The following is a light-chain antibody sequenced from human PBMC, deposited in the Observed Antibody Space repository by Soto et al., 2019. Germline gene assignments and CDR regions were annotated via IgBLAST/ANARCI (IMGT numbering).Light chain of an antibody. CDR3: QQTYSTPYT. J-gene: IGKJ2*01. Sequence: DIQMTQSPSSLSASVGDRVTITCRASQSISSYLNWYQQKPGKAPKLLIYAASSLQSGVPSRFSGSGSGTDFTLTINSLQPEDFATYYCQQTYSTPYTFGQGTKLEIE. CDR1: QSISSY. CDR2: AAS. V-gene: IGKV1-39*01.